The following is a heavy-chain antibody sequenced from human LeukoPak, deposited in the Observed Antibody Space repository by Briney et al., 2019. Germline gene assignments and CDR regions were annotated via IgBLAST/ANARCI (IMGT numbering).Heavy chain of an antibody. CDR3: AREITMVRGIIDY. V-gene: IGHV3-30*03. CDR1: GFTFSNYG. D-gene: IGHD3-10*01. Sequence: PGGSLRLSCAASGFTFSNYGMHWVRQAPGKGLEWVAIIAYDGTNKNYADSVKGRFTISRDNSKNTLYLQMNSLRAEDTAVYYCAREITMVRGIIDYWGQGTLVTVSS. CDR2: IAYDGTNK. J-gene: IGHJ4*02.